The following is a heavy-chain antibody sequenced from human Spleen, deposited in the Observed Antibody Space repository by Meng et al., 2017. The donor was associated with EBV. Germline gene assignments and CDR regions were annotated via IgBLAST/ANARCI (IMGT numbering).Heavy chain of an antibody. CDR3: ARGLGGHYPTMEY. J-gene: IGHJ4*02. V-gene: IGHV4-4*02. CDR1: GASIDSSDW. CDR2: IHHSGTT. D-gene: IGHD3-22*01. Sequence: HVPLPESGPGLVKPSGHLSLTCAVSGASIDSSDWWTWVRQAPGKGLEWIGEIHHSGTTIYNPSLNSRVTISIDKSENLFSLKLSSVTAADTAFYYCARGLGGHYPTMEYWGQGTLVTVSS.